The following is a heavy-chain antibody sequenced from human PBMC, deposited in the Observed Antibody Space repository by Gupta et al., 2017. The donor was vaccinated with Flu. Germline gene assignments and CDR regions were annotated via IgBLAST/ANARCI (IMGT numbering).Heavy chain of an antibody. CDR2: ISGSGSIT. CDR3: AKGRNYYDSY. J-gene: IGHJ4*02. D-gene: IGHD3-22*01. V-gene: IGHV3-23*01. Sequence: GLTFSSYSLTWVRQAPGKGLEWVSAISGSGSITYYEDSVKGRFTISRDNSKNTLYLQMNSLRAEDTAVYYCAKGRNYYDSYWGQGTLVTVST. CDR1: GLTFSSYS.